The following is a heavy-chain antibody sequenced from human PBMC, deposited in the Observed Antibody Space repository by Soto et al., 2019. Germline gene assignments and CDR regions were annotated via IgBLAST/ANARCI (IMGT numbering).Heavy chain of an antibody. J-gene: IGHJ6*02. V-gene: IGHV4-61*01. Sequence: SETLSLTCTVSGGSVSSGSYYWTWIRQPPGKGLEWIGYIYYSGSTNYNPSLKSRVTISLDTSNNQFSLRLSSVTAADTAVYYCARTFCSTTSCQAHDRDVWGQGTTVTVSS. D-gene: IGHD2-2*01. CDR2: IYYSGST. CDR1: GGSVSSGSYY. CDR3: ARTFCSTTSCQAHDRDV.